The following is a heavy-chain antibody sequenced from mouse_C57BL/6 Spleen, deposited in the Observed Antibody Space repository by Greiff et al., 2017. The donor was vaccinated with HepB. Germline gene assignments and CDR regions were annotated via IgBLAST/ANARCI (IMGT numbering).Heavy chain of an antibody. J-gene: IGHJ2*01. CDR3: TRRGVTTYYFDY. V-gene: IGHV1-15*01. CDR2: IDPETGGT. CDR1: GYTFTDYE. Sequence: QVQLQQSGAELVRPGASVTLSCKASGYTFTDYEMHWVKQTPVHGLEWIGAIDPETGGTAYNQKFKGKAILTADKSSSTAYMELRSLTSEDSAVYYCTRRGVTTYYFDYWGQGTTLTVSS. D-gene: IGHD2-2*01.